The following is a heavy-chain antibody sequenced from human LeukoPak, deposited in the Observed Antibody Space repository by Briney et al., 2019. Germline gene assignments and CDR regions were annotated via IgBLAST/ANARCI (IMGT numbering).Heavy chain of an antibody. Sequence: GGSLRLSCAASGFTFSSYSMNWVRQASGKGLEWVSSISSSSSYIYYADSVKGRFTISRDNAKNSLYLQMNSLRAEDTAVYYCASGFTGTFTDYWGQGTPVTVSS. J-gene: IGHJ4*02. CDR1: GFTFSSYS. V-gene: IGHV3-21*01. CDR2: ISSSSSYI. CDR3: ASGFTGTFTDY. D-gene: IGHD1-1*01.